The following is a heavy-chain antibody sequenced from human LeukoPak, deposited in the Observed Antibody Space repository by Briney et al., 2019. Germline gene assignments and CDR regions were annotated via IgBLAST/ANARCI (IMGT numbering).Heavy chain of an antibody. CDR3: ARLETIVVVPAAHFDY. V-gene: IGHV1-2*02. CDR1: GYTFTGYY. CDR2: INPNSGGT. D-gene: IGHD2-2*01. J-gene: IGHJ4*02. Sequence: ASVKVSCKASGYTFTGYYMHWVRQAPGQGLEWMGWINPNSGGTNYAQKFQGRVTMTRDTSISTVYMELSRLRSDDTAVYYCARLETIVVVPAAHFDYWGQGTLVTVSS.